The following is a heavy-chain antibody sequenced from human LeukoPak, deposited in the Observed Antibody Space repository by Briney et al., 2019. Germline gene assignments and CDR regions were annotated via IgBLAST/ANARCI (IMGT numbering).Heavy chain of an antibody. CDR1: GYTFTGYY. CDR2: INPNSGGT. Sequence: GASVKVSCKASGYTFTGYYMHWVRQAPGQGLEWMGWINPNSGGTNYAQKFQGRVTVTRDTSISTAYMELSRLRSDDTAVYYCAREGLPAARGASDAFDIWGQGTMVTVSS. CDR3: AREGLPAARGASDAFDI. V-gene: IGHV1-2*02. J-gene: IGHJ3*02. D-gene: IGHD2-2*01.